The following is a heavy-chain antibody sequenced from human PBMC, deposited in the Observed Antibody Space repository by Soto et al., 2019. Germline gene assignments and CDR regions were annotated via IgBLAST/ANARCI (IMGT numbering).Heavy chain of an antibody. D-gene: IGHD6-6*01. CDR1: GYTFTSYA. CDR3: ARDSGGSSSSMYYFDY. J-gene: IGHJ4*02. Sequence: GESLKISCKASGYTFTSYAMNWVRQAPGQGLEWMGWINTNTGNPTYAQGFTGRFVFSLDTSVSTAYLQISSLKAEDTAVYYCARDSGGSSSSMYYFDYWGQGTLVTVSS. V-gene: IGHV7-4-1*02. CDR2: INTNTGNP.